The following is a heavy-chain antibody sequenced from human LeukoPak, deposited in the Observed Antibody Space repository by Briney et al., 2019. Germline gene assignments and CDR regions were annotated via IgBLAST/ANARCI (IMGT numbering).Heavy chain of an antibody. Sequence: GGSLRLSCAASGFTFSNAWTNWVRQAPGRGLEWVGRIKSKTGGGTVDNAAPVKGRFIISRDDSKNTLYLQMNTLKIEDTAVYYCVTDLGSGRRNDAFDIWGQGTMVIVSS. CDR1: GFTFSNAW. CDR2: IKSKTGGGTV. CDR3: VTDLGSGRRNDAFDI. J-gene: IGHJ3*02. D-gene: IGHD3-10*01. V-gene: IGHV3-15*07.